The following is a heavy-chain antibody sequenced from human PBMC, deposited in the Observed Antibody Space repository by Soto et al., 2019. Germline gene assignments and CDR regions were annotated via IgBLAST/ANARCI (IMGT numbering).Heavy chain of an antibody. J-gene: IGHJ4*02. CDR2: IKKDGSEK. Sequence: PGGSLRLSCAASGFTFSNYWMSWVSQAPGKGLEWVANIKKDGSEKYYVDSVKGRFTISRDNAKNSLYLQMNSLRAEDTAVYYCAKGQWLDDHWGQGTLVTVSS. CDR3: AKGQWLDDH. V-gene: IGHV3-7*01. CDR1: GFTFSNYW. D-gene: IGHD2-8*01.